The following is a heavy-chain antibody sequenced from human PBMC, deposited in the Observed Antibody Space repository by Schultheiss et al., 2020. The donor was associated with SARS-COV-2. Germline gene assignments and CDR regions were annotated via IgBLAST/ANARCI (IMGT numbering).Heavy chain of an antibody. CDR1: GFAFSDHY. D-gene: IGHD6-19*01. V-gene: IGHV3-11*01. Sequence: GGSLRLSCAASGFAFSDHYMTWIRQAPGKGLEWVSYISSSGSTIYYADSVKGRFTISRDNSKNTLYLQMNSLRAEDTAVYYCAKDQEQWLVLLSMFDYWGQGTLVTVSS. CDR2: ISSSGSTI. CDR3: AKDQEQWLVLLSMFDY. J-gene: IGHJ4*02.